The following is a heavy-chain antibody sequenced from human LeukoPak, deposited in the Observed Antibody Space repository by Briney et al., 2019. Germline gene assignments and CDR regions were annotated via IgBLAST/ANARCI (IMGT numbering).Heavy chain of an antibody. D-gene: IGHD1-26*01. V-gene: IGHV3-30*18. CDR2: ISYDGSNK. CDR1: GFTFSSYG. J-gene: IGHJ4*02. Sequence: GGSLRLSCAASGFTFSSYGMHWVRQAPGKRLEWVAVISYDGSNKYYADSVKGRFTISRDNSKNTLYLQMNSLRAEDTAVYYCAKASGFECDYWGQGTLVTVSS. CDR3: AKASGFECDY.